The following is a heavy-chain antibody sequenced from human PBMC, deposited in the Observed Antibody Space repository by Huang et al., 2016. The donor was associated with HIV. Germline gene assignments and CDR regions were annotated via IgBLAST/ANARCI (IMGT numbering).Heavy chain of an antibody. D-gene: IGHD2-21*01. CDR2: FAPEHGET. J-gene: IGHJ3*02. Sequence: QVQLVQSGAEVQKPGASVKVSCKVSGYTLTELSIHWVRQAPGKGLEWMGGFAPEHGETIYAQNFQGRVTMTEDTSTDTAYMELHSLRPEDTAVYYCAAGYDTYYDIWGQGTMVSASS. V-gene: IGHV1-24*01. CDR3: AAGYDTYYDI. CDR1: GYTLTELS.